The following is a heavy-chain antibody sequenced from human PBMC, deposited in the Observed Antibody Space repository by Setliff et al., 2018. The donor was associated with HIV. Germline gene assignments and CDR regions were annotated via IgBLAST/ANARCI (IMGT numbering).Heavy chain of an antibody. D-gene: IGHD1-26*01. J-gene: IGHJ3*01. Sequence: GESLKISCAASGFPFSSYEMNWVRQAPGKGLEWVSYISSSGSTIYYADSVKGRFTISRDNSKNTLYVQMNSLRADDTAVYYCARDRVVGATLDPLDLWGQGTMVTVSS. CDR2: ISSSGSTI. CDR1: GFPFSSYE. CDR3: ARDRVVGATLDPLDL. V-gene: IGHV3-48*03.